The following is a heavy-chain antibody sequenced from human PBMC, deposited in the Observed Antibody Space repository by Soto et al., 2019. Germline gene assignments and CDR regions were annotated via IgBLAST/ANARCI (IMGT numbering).Heavy chain of an antibody. CDR3: AGGGGGY. J-gene: IGHJ4*02. V-gene: IGHV3-30-3*01. D-gene: IGHD3-16*01. CDR2: MSYDGSNK. Sequence: QVQLVESGGGVVQPGRSLRLSCAASGFTFSSYAMHWVRRAPGKGLEWMAVMSYDGSNKYYADSVKGRFTISRDNSKNALYLQMNSLRPEGTALDYCAGGGGGYWGQGTLVIVCS. CDR1: GFTFSSYA.